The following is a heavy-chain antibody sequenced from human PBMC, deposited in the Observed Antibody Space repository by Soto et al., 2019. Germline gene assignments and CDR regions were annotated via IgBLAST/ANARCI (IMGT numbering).Heavy chain of an antibody. J-gene: IGHJ5*02. D-gene: IGHD3-22*01. CDR2: ISGSGGST. CDR3: AKDLEYYYDSSGFNWFDL. V-gene: IGHV3-23*01. Sequence: GGSLRLSCAASGFTFSSYAMSWVRQAPGKGLEWVSAISGSGGSTYYADSVKGRFTISRDNSKNTLYLQMNSLRAEDTAVYYCAKDLEYYYDSSGFNWFDLWGQGTLVTVSS. CDR1: GFTFSSYA.